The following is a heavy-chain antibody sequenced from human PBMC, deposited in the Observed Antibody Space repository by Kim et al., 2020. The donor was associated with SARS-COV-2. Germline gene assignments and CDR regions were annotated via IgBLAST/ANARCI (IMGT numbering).Heavy chain of an antibody. D-gene: IGHD2-15*01. CDR1: GFSLSTYG. V-gene: IGHV3-30*03. CDR2: ISHDGNDK. CDR3: TREPCSGGSCFGMDV. J-gene: IGHJ6*02. Sequence: VGSLRLSCGASGFSLSTYGLHWVRQAPDRGLECVAIISHDGNDKYYGDPVKGRFTISRDNSKNTVHLQMSSLRAEDTAVYYCTREPCSGGSCFGMDVWGQGTTVTVSS.